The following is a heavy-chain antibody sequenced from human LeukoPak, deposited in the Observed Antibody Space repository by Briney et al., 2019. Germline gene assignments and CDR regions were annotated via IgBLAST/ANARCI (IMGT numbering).Heavy chain of an antibody. CDR3: AKDITAMAPADY. CDR2: ISYDGSNK. Sequence: GGSLRLSCAASGFTFSSYAMHWVRQASGKGLEWVAVISYDGSNKYYADSVKGRFTISRDNSKNTLYLQMNSLRAEDTAVYYCAKDITAMAPADYWGQGTLVTVSS. V-gene: IGHV3-30-3*01. J-gene: IGHJ4*02. CDR1: GFTFSSYA. D-gene: IGHD5-18*01.